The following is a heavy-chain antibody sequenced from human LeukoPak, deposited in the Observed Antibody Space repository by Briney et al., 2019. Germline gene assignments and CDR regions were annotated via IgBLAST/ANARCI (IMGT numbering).Heavy chain of an antibody. V-gene: IGHV3-7*01. J-gene: IGHJ3*02. Sequence: GVSLRLSCTASVFTFSSFYMSWVRQAPGKGLEWVANINQGGGETNYVDSVKGRFTISRDNAKKSLYLQMNSLRAEDTAVYYCARPYTSDYRGAFDIWGQGTMVTVSS. CDR1: VFTFSSFY. CDR3: ARPYTSDYRGAFDI. D-gene: IGHD6-19*01. CDR2: INQGGGET.